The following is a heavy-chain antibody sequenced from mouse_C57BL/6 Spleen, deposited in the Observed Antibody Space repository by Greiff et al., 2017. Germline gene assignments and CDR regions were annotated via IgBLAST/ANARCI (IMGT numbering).Heavy chain of an antibody. J-gene: IGHJ2*01. CDR2: ILPGRGST. Sequence: VQLQQSGAELMKPGASVKLSCKATGYTFTGYWIEWVKQRPGHGLEWIGEILPGRGSTNYNEKFKGKATFTADTSSNTAYMQLSSLTTEDSAIYYCARGGLPFYYFDYWGQGTTLTVSS. D-gene: IGHD2-2*01. V-gene: IGHV1-9*01. CDR1: GYTFTGYW. CDR3: ARGGLPFYYFDY.